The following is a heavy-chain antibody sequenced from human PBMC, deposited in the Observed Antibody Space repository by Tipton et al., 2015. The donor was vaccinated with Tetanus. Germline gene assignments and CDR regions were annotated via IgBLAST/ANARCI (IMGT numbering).Heavy chain of an antibody. CDR3: TRTISNDYVAA. J-gene: IGHJ4*02. Sequence: SLRLSCAASGFTVSSNFMSWVRQAPGEGLEWVSIIYSGGTTYYADSVKGRFTISRDNSRNTLYLQMSSLRVEDTAVYYCTRTISNDYVAAWDQGTLVTVSS. V-gene: IGHV3-53*01. D-gene: IGHD4-17*01. CDR2: IYSGGTT. CDR1: GFTVSSNF.